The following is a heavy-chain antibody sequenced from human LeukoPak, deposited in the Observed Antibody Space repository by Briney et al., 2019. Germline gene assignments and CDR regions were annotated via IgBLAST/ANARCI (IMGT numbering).Heavy chain of an antibody. CDR1: GHTFTSYG. Sequence: VASVKVSCKASGHTFTSYGITWVRQAPGQGLEWMGWISTYIGNTNYAQNLQGRVTMTTDTSTSTAYMELRSLRSDDTAVYYCARGGRLGELFSPDYWGQGTLVTVSS. V-gene: IGHV1-18*04. J-gene: IGHJ4*02. D-gene: IGHD3-16*01. CDR2: ISTYIGNT. CDR3: ARGGRLGELFSPDY.